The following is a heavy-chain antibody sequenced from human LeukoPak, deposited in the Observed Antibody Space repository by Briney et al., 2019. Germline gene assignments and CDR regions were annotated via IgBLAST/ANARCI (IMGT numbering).Heavy chain of an antibody. Sequence: PSETLSLTCTVSGVSISSYYWSWIRQPPGKGLEWIGYIYYSGTTNYSPSLKSRVTISVDTSKNQFSLKLSSVTAADTAVYYCARGLTIVGSTSFHFWGQGALVTVSS. CDR1: GVSISSYY. V-gene: IGHV4-59*01. CDR3: ARGLTIVGSTSFHF. J-gene: IGHJ4*02. CDR2: IYYSGTT. D-gene: IGHD1-26*01.